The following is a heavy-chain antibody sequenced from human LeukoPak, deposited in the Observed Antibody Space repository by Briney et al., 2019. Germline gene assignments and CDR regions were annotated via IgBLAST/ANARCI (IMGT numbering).Heavy chain of an antibody. Sequence: SGGSLRLSCAASGFTFSSYAMSWVRQAPGKGLEWVSAISGSGGSTYYADSVKGRFTISRDNSKNTLYLQMNSLRAEDTAVYYCARETYYDFWSGYHAYPPLDYWGQGTLVTVSS. V-gene: IGHV3-23*01. D-gene: IGHD3-3*01. CDR1: GFTFSSYA. CDR2: ISGSGGST. J-gene: IGHJ4*02. CDR3: ARETYYDFWSGYHAYPPLDY.